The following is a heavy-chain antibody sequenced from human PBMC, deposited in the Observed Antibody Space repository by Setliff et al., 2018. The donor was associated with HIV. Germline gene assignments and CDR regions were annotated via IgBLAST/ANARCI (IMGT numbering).Heavy chain of an antibody. CDR1: SGSIKSYY. J-gene: IGHJ4*02. Sequence: SETLSLTCTVSSGSIKSYYGSWIRQPPGKGLEWVGYIYGSGSTNYNPSLKSRLTIAIDMSKNQFSLKLNSVTAADTAVYYCARAHDFGDYAPGYWGQGTLVTVSS. CDR2: IYGSGST. CDR3: ARAHDFGDYAPGY. D-gene: IGHD4-17*01. V-gene: IGHV4-59*01.